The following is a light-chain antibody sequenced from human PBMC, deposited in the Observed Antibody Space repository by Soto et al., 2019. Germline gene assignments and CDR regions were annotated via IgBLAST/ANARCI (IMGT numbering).Light chain of an antibody. J-gene: IGKJ5*01. Sequence: EVVMTQSPATLSVSPGEKAPLSCMASQSISSSLAWYQKKPVQAPRLLIYGASTRATGIPARFSGSGSGTEFTLTISSLQSEDFAAYYCQQYNNWPPITFGQGTRLEIK. CDR3: QQYNNWPPIT. CDR2: GAS. CDR1: QSISSS. V-gene: IGKV3-15*01.